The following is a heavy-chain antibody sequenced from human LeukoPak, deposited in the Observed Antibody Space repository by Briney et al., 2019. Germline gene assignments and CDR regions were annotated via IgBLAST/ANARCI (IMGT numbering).Heavy chain of an antibody. CDR3: AREKLGGTYYDFWSGSQGYYYGMDV. J-gene: IGHJ6*02. CDR1: GFTFSSYW. V-gene: IGHV3-7*01. D-gene: IGHD3-3*01. CDR2: IKQDGSEK. Sequence: GGSLRLSCAASGFTFSSYWMSWVRQAPGKGLEWVANIKQDGSEKYYVDSVKGRFTISRDNAKNSLYLQMNSLRAEDTAVYYCAREKLGGTYYDFWSGSQGYYYGMDVWGQGTTVTVSS.